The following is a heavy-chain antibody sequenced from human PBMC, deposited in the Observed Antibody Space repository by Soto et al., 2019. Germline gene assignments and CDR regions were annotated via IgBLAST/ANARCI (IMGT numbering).Heavy chain of an antibody. CDR3: VCFTSGVLH. D-gene: IGHD3-3*01. Sequence: EVQLVESGGGLVQPGRSLRLSCAASGFTFSDHYMDWVRQAPGKGLEWVGRTKHKREKYTTEYAASVKGRFTISRDDSRNTLYLQLNSLTTEYTAVYYCVCFTSGVLHWGQGTLVTVSS. J-gene: IGHJ4*02. V-gene: IGHV3-72*01. CDR1: GFTFSDHY. CDR2: TKHKREKYTT.